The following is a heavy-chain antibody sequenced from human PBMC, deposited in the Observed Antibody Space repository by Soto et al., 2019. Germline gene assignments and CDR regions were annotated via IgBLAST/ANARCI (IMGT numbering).Heavy chain of an antibody. Sequence: EVQLVESGGGLVQPGGSLRLSCAASGFTFSSYEMNWVRQAPGKGLEWVAYISSSGNPIYYADSVRGRFTISRDNAKNSLYLQMNSLRAEDTAVYYCARDIYSGWTAGGYWGQGTLVTVSS. CDR1: GFTFSSYE. CDR3: ARDIYSGWTAGGY. D-gene: IGHD6-19*01. CDR2: ISSSGNPI. J-gene: IGHJ4*02. V-gene: IGHV3-48*03.